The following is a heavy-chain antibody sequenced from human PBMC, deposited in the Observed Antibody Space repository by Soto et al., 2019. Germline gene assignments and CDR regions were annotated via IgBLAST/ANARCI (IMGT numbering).Heavy chain of an antibody. V-gene: IGHV2-5*02. J-gene: IGHJ5*02. Sequence: QITLKESGPTLVKPTQTLTLTSTFSGFSLTTRGVGVGWIRQPPGKALECLALIYWDDDKRYSPSLQSRLSITKDTSKNQVVLTMTHVDPVDTDTYYCAHIPNYYQYDWFDPWGQGTLVSVSS. CDR2: IYWDDDK. D-gene: IGHD3-16*01. CDR3: AHIPNYYQYDWFDP. CDR1: GFSLTTRGVG.